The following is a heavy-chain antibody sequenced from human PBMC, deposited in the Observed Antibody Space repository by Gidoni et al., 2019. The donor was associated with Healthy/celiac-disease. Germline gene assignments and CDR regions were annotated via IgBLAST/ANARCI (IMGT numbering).Heavy chain of an antibody. D-gene: IGHD5-18*01. Sequence: QVQLQESGPGLVKPSQTLSLTCPVPGGSIRGGGSYWSWIRQHPGKGLDWIGYIYYSGSTYYNPALKSRVTISVDTSKNQFSLKLSSVTAADTAVYYCAREAMVGIGAFDIWGQGTMVTVSS. CDR2: IYYSGST. J-gene: IGHJ3*02. CDR3: AREAMVGIGAFDI. V-gene: IGHV4-31*03. CDR1: GGSIRGGGSY.